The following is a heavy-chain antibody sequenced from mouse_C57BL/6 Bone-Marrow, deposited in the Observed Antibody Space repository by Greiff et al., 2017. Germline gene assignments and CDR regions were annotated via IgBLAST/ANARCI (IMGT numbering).Heavy chain of an antibody. D-gene: IGHD2-3*01. CDR3: AIRVYDGYWYVDV. V-gene: IGHV1-74*01. Sequence: QVQLQQSGAELVKPGASVKVSCKASGYTFTSYWMHWVKQRPGQGLEWIGRIHPSDSDTNYNQQFKGKATLNVDKYSSTAYMQLSSLASEDSAAYICAIRVYDGYWYVDVWGTGTTVSVSS. J-gene: IGHJ1*03. CDR2: IHPSDSDT. CDR1: GYTFTSYW.